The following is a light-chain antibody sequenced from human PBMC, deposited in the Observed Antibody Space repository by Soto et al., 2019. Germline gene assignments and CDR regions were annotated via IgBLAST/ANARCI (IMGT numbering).Light chain of an antibody. CDR2: DNN. CDR3: AAWDRSLSILV. J-gene: IGLJ2*01. Sequence: QSVLSQPPSVSAAPGQMVTISCSGSSSNIGSTYVSGYQHLPGTAPKLLIYDNNKRPSGISDRFSGSKSGTSATLGITGLQTGDEADYYCAAWDRSLSILVLGGGTQLTVL. V-gene: IGLV1-51*01. CDR1: SSNIGSTY.